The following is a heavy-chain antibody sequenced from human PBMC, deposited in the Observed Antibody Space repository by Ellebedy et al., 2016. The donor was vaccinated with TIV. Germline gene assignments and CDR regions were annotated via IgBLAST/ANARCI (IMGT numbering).Heavy chain of an antibody. CDR2: ISNKANGYST. D-gene: IGHD1-26*01. Sequence: GGSLRLSXAASGSSFSDQYMDWVRQAPGKGLEWVGRISNKANGYSTEYAASVKGRFAVSRDDTKNSLYLQMNSLKTEDTAVYYCTRGYSGHLVYAFDIWGQGTVVTVSS. CDR3: TRGYSGHLVYAFDI. CDR1: GSSFSDQY. V-gene: IGHV3-72*01. J-gene: IGHJ3*02.